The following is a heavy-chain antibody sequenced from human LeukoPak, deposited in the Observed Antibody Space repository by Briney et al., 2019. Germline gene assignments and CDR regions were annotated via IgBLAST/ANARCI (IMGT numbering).Heavy chain of an antibody. J-gene: IGHJ4*02. CDR3: AREFWFGELWGGLIDY. CDR1: GFTFSSYW. CDR2: IKQDESEK. D-gene: IGHD3-10*01. V-gene: IGHV3-7*01. Sequence: PGGSLRLSCVASGFTFSSYWMSWVRQAPGKGLEWVANIKQDESEKYYVDSVKGRFTISRDNAKNSLYLQMNSLRAEDTAVYYCAREFWFGELWGGLIDYWGQGTLVTVSS.